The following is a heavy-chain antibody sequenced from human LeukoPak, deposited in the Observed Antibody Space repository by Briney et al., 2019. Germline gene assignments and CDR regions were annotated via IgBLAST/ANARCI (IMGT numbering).Heavy chain of an antibody. D-gene: IGHD6-13*01. CDR1: GCTFSSYA. J-gene: IGHJ6*03. V-gene: IGHV1-69*05. CDR3: VRTGAAAGTWGAYYMDV. CDR2: IIPIFGTA. Sequence: SSVTVTCKSAGCTFSSYALSWVRQPPGQGHEWVGIIIPIFGTANYAQKFQGRVTITTDESTRTAYMELSNLRSEDTAVYYCVRTGAAAGTWGAYYMDVWGKGTTVTVSS.